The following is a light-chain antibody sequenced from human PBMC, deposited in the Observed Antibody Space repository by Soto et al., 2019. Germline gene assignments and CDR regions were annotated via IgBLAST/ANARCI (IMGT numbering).Light chain of an antibody. CDR1: QSVSGK. J-gene: IGKJ1*01. V-gene: IGKV3-15*01. Sequence: EIVMTQSPATLSVSPGERATLSCRASQSVSGKLAWYQQKPGQAPMLLIYDASTKATGIPARFSGSGSGTEFTLTISSLQSEDFAVYYCQQSNNWPWTFGQGTKVDIK. CDR3: QQSNNWPWT. CDR2: DAS.